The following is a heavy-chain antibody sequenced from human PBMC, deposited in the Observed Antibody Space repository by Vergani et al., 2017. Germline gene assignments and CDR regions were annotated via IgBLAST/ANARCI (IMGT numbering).Heavy chain of an antibody. CDR1: GYTFTSYA. D-gene: IGHD6-13*01. CDR3: AREGTKYSSSWYGY. Sequence: QVQLVQSGSELKKPGASVKVSCKASGYTFTSYAISWVRQAPGQGLEWMGRIIPIFGTANYAQKFQGRVTITADESTSTAYMELSSLRSEDTAVYYCAREGTKYSSSWYGYWGQGTLVTVSS. J-gene: IGHJ4*02. V-gene: IGHV1-69*18. CDR2: IIPIFGTA.